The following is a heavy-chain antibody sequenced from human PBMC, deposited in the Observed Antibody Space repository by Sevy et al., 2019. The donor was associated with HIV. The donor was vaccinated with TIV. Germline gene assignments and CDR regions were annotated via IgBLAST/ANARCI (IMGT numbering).Heavy chain of an antibody. CDR1: GFTFSKYS. J-gene: IGHJ4*02. CDR3: AREGCTKPHDY. CDR2: FSFGCGKI. D-gene: IGHD2-8*01. V-gene: IGHV3-23*01. Sequence: GGSLRLSCAASGFTFSKYSMSWIRQTPGKGLEWVSTFSFGCGKINYADSVKGRLTISRDDSRNTFYLQMNSLRAEDPAIYYCAREGCTKPHDYWGQGTVVTVSS.